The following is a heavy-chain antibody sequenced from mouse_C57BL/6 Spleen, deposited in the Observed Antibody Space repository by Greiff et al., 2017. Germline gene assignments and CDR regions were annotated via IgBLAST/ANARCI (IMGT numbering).Heavy chain of an antibody. J-gene: IGHJ2*01. Sequence: LQESGAELVRPGTSVKVSCKASGYAFTNYLIEWVKQRPGQGLEWIGVINPGSGGTNYNEKFKGKATLTADKSSSTAYMQLSSLTSEDSAVYFCARSRSNSFDYWGQGTTLTVSS. D-gene: IGHD1-1*01. CDR2: INPGSGGT. CDR1: GYAFTNYL. V-gene: IGHV1-54*01. CDR3: ARSRSNSFDY.